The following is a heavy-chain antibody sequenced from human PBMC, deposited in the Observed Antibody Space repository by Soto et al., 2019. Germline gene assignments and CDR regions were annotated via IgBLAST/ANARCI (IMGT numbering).Heavy chain of an antibody. Sequence: QLQLVQSGAEVKNPGASVKVSCKASGYTFTSYGISWVRQAPGHGLEWMGWIGTYNGNTDYAHTVQGRVAMTTDPATSAVYVELGSRRADGTAVYYCARVRAELGDCGGAGCLPYQYGMDVWGQGTTVTVSS. J-gene: IGHJ6*02. V-gene: IGHV1-18*01. CDR1: GYTFTSYG. D-gene: IGHD2-15*01. CDR2: IGTYNGNT. CDR3: ARVRAELGDCGGAGCLPYQYGMDV.